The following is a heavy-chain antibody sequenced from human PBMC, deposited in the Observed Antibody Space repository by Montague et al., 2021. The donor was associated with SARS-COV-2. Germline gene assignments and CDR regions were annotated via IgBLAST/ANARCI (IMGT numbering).Heavy chain of an antibody. CDR1: GGSITSSSYY. CDR2: IYYTGST. Sequence: SETLSLTCTVSGGSITSSSYYWGWIRQPPGKGLEWIGSIYYTGSTSYSPSLKSRVTISVDTSKNQFSLKLSSVTAADTAVYYCARHPSGYCSSTSCYVGWGQGTLVTVSS. CDR3: ARHPSGYCSSTSCYVG. J-gene: IGHJ4*02. V-gene: IGHV4-39*01. D-gene: IGHD2-2*01.